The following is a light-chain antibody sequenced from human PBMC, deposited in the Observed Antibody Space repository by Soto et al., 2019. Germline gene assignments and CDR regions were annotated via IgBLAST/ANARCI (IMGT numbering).Light chain of an antibody. CDR3: SSYAGSNNLNWL. CDR2: EVS. J-gene: IGLJ3*02. CDR1: SSDVGGYNF. Sequence: QPVLTQPPSASGSPGQSVTVSCTGTSSDVGGYNFVSWYQQHPGEAPKLMIYEVSKRPSGVPDRFSGSKSGNTASLTVSGLQAEDEADYYCSSYAGSNNLNWLFGGGTKVTVL. V-gene: IGLV2-8*01.